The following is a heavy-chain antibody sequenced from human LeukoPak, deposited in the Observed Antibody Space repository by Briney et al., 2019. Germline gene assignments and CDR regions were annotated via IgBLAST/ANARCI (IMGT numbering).Heavy chain of an antibody. D-gene: IGHD5-18*01. CDR1: GFTFSSYA. Sequence: PGGSLRLSCAASGFTFSSYAMSWVRQAPGKGLEWVSGISGRGGSTYYADSVKGRFTISRDNSKNTLYLQMNSLRAEDTAVYYCAKGEYSYGYAPSDYWGQGTLVTVSS. V-gene: IGHV3-23*01. J-gene: IGHJ4*02. CDR2: ISGRGGST. CDR3: AKGEYSYGYAPSDY.